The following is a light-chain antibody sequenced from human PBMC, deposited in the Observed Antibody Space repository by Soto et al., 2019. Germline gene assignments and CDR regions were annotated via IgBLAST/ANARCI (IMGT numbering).Light chain of an antibody. CDR1: SSDIGRYNL. V-gene: IGLV2-23*01. CDR3: CSYAGGASVV. CDR2: EDI. Sequence: QSVLTQPASVSGSPGQSITICCTGTSSDIGRYNLVSWYQQHPGKAPKLIIYEDIERPSGVSDRFSGSKSGNTASLTISGLQTEDEADYYCCSYAGGASVVFGGGTKLTVL. J-gene: IGLJ2*01.